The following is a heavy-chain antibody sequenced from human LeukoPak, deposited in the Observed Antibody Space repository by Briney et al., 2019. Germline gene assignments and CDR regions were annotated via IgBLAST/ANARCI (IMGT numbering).Heavy chain of an antibody. V-gene: IGHV3-21*01. Sequence: GGSLRLSCAASGFTFSTHSMNWVRQAPGKGLEWISCISSSSSDIYYADSVKGRFTISRDNAKNSLYLQMSSLRAEDTAVYYCARVPGGLEWADFDYWGQGTLVTVSS. CDR2: ISSSSSDI. CDR3: ARVPGGLEWADFDY. D-gene: IGHD3-3*01. J-gene: IGHJ4*02. CDR1: GFTFSTHS.